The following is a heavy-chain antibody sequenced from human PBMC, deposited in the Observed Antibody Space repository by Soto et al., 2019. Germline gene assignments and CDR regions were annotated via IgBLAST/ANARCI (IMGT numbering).Heavy chain of an antibody. Sequence: QVQLVQSGAEVKKPGSSVKVSCKASGGTFSSYAISWVRQAPGQGLEWMGGLIPIFGTANYAQKFQGRVTITADESTSTAYMELSSLRSEDTAVYYCARDGVSYSSSSLNQRGYYDGMDVWCEGTTVTVSS. CDR1: GGTFSSYA. J-gene: IGHJ6*04. CDR3: ARDGVSYSSSSLNQRGYYDGMDV. CDR2: LIPIFGTA. D-gene: IGHD6-13*01. V-gene: IGHV1-69*01.